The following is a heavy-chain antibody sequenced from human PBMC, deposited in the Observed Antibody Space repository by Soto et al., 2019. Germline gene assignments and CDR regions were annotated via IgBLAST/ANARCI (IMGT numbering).Heavy chain of an antibody. J-gene: IGHJ6*02. D-gene: IGHD6-19*01. CDR1: GFTFSSYE. Sequence: GGSLRLSCAASGFTFSSYEMNWVRQAPGKGLEWVSYISSSGSTIYYADSVKGRFTISRDNAKNSLYLQMNSLRAEDTAVYYCARNGVAVAGTGYYYYYGMDVWGQGTTVTVSS. V-gene: IGHV3-48*03. CDR2: ISSSGSTI. CDR3: ARNGVAVAGTGYYYYYGMDV.